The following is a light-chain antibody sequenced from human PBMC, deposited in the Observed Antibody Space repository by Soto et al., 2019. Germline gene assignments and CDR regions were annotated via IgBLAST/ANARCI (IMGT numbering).Light chain of an antibody. V-gene: IGKV3-11*01. Sequence: EIVLTQSPDTLSLSPGERATLYCRASQSVSSYVAWYQQKPGQAPRLLIYDASNRATGIPARFSGSGSGTDFTLTISSLEPEDFAVYCCQQRSNWFTFGQGTRLEI. CDR3: QQRSNWFT. CDR1: QSVSSY. J-gene: IGKJ5*01. CDR2: DAS.